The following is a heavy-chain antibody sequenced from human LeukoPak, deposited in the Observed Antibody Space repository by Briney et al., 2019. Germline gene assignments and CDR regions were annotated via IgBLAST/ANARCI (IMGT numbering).Heavy chain of an antibody. CDR1: GFIFSDYG. D-gene: IGHD1-1*01. CDR2: TRFDGSIK. V-gene: IGHV3-33*01. J-gene: IGHJ4*02. Sequence: PGRSLRLSCAVSGFIFSDYGFHRVRQAPGKGLEWVAVTRFDGSIKQYADSVKGRFTISRDDSKNTLYLQMNFLKSEDTAVYYCARWGGTRQYYFDYWGQGTLVTVSS. CDR3: ARWGGTRQYYFDY.